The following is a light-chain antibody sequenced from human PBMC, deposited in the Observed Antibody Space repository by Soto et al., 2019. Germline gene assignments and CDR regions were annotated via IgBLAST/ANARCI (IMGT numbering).Light chain of an antibody. J-gene: IGLJ1*01. CDR2: EVT. V-gene: IGLV2-14*01. CDR3: SSNTSGTPRV. Sequence: QSALTQPASVSGSPGQSIAISCTGTSGDVGGYDYVSWYQQHPDKAPKLMIYEVTKRPSWVSNRFSGSKSGNTASLTISGLQPEDEADYYCSSNTSGTPRVFGSGTKVPVL. CDR1: SGDVGGYDY.